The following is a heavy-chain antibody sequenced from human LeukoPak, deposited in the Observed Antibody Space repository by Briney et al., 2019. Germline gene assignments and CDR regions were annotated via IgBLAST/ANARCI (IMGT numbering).Heavy chain of an antibody. Sequence: ASVKVSCKASGDTFTSYGYSWVRQAPGQGLEWIGWISGYNGNTNYAQRLQGRVTMTTDTSTSTAYMELRSLRSDDTAVYYCARDHTAANFDYWAREPWSPSPQ. CDR1: GDTFTSYG. CDR3: ARDHTAANFDY. D-gene: IGHD2-21*02. CDR2: ISGYNGNT. V-gene: IGHV1-18*01. J-gene: IGHJ4*02.